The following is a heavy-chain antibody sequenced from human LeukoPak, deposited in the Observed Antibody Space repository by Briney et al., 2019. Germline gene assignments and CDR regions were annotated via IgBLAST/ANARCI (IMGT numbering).Heavy chain of an antibody. CDR3: ARDRYSSGWYHDWFDP. CDR1: GYTFTGYY. D-gene: IGHD6-19*01. J-gene: IGHJ5*02. Sequence: GASVKVSCKASGYTFTGYYMHWVRQAPGQGLEWMGWINPNSGGTNYAQKFQGRVTMTRDTSISTAYIELSRLRSDDTAVYYCARDRYSSGWYHDWFDPWGQGTLVTVSS. CDR2: INPNSGGT. V-gene: IGHV1-2*02.